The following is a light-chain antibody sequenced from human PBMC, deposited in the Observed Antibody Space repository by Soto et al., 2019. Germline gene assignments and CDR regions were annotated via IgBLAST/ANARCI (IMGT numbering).Light chain of an antibody. V-gene: IGKV3-20*01. J-gene: IGKJ1*01. CDR2: GAS. CDR1: QSVSNNY. CDR3: HQYGSSGT. Sequence: EIVLTRSPGTLSLSPGERATLFCRASQSVSNNYLAWYQQKPGQAPRLLIYGASNRATGIPDRFSGSVSGTDFTLTISRLEPEDFAVYYCHQYGSSGTFGQGTKVDIK.